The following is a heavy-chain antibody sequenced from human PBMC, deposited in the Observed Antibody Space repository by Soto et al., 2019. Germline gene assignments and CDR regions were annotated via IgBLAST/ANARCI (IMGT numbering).Heavy chain of an antibody. CDR3: ASPIGYNQYFDY. Sequence: LGESLKISCKGSGYSFSKNWIGWVRQMPGKGLEWMGIIYPDDSDTRYSPSFQGQVTISAAKSISTAYLQWSSLKASDTAIYYCASPIGYNQYFDYWGQGTLVTVSS. CDR2: IYPDDSDT. D-gene: IGHD6-25*01. V-gene: IGHV5-51*01. J-gene: IGHJ4*02. CDR1: GYSFSKNW.